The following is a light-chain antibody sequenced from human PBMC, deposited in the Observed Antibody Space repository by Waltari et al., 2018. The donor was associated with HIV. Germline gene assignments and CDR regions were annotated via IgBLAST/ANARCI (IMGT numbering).Light chain of an antibody. CDR3: QQYNKWPLYT. V-gene: IGKV3-15*01. Sequence: EIVMTQSPATLSVSPGGRATLFCRASQSVSSNLAWYQQKPGQGPRLLIYGATTRATGFPARFGGSGSGTEFTLTISSLQSEDFAVYYCQQYNKWPLYTFGQGTKLEIK. J-gene: IGKJ2*01. CDR1: QSVSSN. CDR2: GAT.